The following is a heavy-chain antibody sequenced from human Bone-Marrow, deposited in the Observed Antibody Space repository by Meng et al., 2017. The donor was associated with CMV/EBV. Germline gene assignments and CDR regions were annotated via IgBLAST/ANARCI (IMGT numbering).Heavy chain of an antibody. CDR3: ARGIS. Sequence: LSLTCAVYGGSFSGYYWSWIRQPPGKGLEWVSSISSSSSYIYYADSVKGRFTISRDNAKNSLYLQMNSLRAEDTAVYYCARGISWGQGTLVTVSS. V-gene: IGHV3-11*06. CDR2: ISSSSSYI. J-gene: IGHJ5*02. CDR1: GGSFSGYY. D-gene: IGHD3-3*01.